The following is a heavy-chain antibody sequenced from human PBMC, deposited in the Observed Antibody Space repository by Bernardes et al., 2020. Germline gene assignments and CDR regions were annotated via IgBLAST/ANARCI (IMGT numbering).Heavy chain of an antibody. D-gene: IGHD6-13*01. CDR2: IYYSGST. V-gene: IGHV4-61*01. Sequence: SETLSLTCTVSGGSVSSGSYYWSWIRQPPGKGLEWIGYIYYSGSTNYNPSLKSRVTISVDTSKNQFSLKLSSVTAADTAVYYCARSPSIAAAERGYFQHWGQGTLVTVSS. CDR3: ARSPSIAAAERGYFQH. CDR1: GGSVSSGSYY. J-gene: IGHJ1*01.